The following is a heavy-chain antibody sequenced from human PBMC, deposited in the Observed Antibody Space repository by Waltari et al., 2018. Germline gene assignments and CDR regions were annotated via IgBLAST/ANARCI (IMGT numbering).Heavy chain of an antibody. CDR2: INHSGST. D-gene: IGHD6-13*01. J-gene: IGHJ6*02. Sequence: QVQLQQWGAGLLKPSETLSLTCAVYGRSFSGYYWSWIRQPPGKGLEWIGEINHSGSTNYNPSLKSRVTISVDTSKNQFSLRLTSVTAADTAVYYCARAKRQPYSSTWDRSGVEWGQGP. V-gene: IGHV4-34*01. CDR1: GRSFSGYY. CDR3: ARAKRQPYSSTWDRSGVE.